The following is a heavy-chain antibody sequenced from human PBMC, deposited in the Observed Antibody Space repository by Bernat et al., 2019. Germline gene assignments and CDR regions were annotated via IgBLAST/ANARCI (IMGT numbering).Heavy chain of an antibody. CDR1: GGSISSNSYY. J-gene: IGHJ4*02. V-gene: IGHV4-39*01. CDR3: ARTLGVAAATGGY. CDR2: IHYSGTT. D-gene: IGHD6-13*01. Sequence: QLQLQESGPGLVKPSETQSLTCSISGGSISSNSYYWGWIRQPPGKGLEWIGSIHYSGTTYYNPSLESRLTISVDTSKNQFSLKLRSVTAADTAVYYCARTLGVAAATGGYWGQGTLVTVSS.